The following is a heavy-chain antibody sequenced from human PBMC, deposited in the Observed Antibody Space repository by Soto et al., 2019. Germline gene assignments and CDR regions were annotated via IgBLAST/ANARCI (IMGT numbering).Heavy chain of an antibody. CDR2: IYYSGST. V-gene: IGHV4-59*01. J-gene: IGHJ3*02. CDR3: ARGGEEYSYGGPDAFDI. Sequence: SETLSLTCNVSGGYISSYYWSWIRQPPGKGLEWIGYIYYSGSTNYNPSLKSRVTISVDTSKNQFSLKLSSVTAADTAVYYCARGGEEYSYGGPDAFDIWGQGTMVTVS. D-gene: IGHD5-18*01. CDR1: GGYISSYY.